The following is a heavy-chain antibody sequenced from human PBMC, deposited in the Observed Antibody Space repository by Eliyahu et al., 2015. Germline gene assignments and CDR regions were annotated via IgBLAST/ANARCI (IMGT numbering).Heavy chain of an antibody. CDR1: GGSISSGGYY. Sequence: QVQLQESGPGLVKPSQTLSLTCTVSGGSISSGGYYWSWIRQHPGKGLEWIGYIYYSGSSTYYNPSLKSRGNISVDRSKNQFSLKLSSVTAADTAVYYCARVGATAMVQGAHYGMDVWGQGTTVTVSS. V-gene: IGHV4-31*03. CDR3: ARVGATAMVQGAHYGMDV. CDR2: IYYSGSST. D-gene: IGHD3-10*01. J-gene: IGHJ6*02.